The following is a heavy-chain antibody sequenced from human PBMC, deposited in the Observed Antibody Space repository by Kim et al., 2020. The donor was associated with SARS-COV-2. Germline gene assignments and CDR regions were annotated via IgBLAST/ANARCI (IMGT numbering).Heavy chain of an antibody. V-gene: IGHV4-34*01. D-gene: IGHD5-18*01. J-gene: IGHJ6*01. Sequence: SETLSLTCAVYGGSFSGYYWSWIRQPPGKGLEWIGEINHSGSTNYNRSLKSRVTISVDTSKNQFSLKLSSVTAAYTAVYYCARETGYSYCTRSWGGHYY. CDR1: GGSFSGYY. CDR2: INHSGST. CDR3: ARETGYSYCTRSWGGHYY.